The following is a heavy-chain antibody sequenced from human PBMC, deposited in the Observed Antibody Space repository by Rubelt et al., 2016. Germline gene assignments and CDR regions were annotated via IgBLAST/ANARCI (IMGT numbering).Heavy chain of an antibody. CDR1: GFTFSSYA. D-gene: IGHD1-26*01. Sequence: EVQLVESGGGLVQPGRSLRLSCAASGFTFSSYAMSWVRQAPGKGLEWVSVISRSGDSTYYADSVKGRFTITRDNYKNTLYLQINILRAEETAVDDWSRRYYSGSYYYFAMEVWGQGTTVTVSS. CDR3: SRRYYSGSYYYFAMEV. J-gene: IGHJ6*02. V-gene: IGHV3-23*04. CDR2: ISRSGDST.